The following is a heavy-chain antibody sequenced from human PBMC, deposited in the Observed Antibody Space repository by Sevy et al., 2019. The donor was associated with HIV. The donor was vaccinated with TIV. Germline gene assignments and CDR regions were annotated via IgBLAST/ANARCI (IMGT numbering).Heavy chain of an antibody. V-gene: IGHV3-74*01. Sequence: GGSLRLSCVVSGFIPFTFSNYWIHWVRQGPGKGLVWVSRIGPDGRGTTYADSVKGRFSVSRDNAKNKMYLQMNSLRPEDTAVYYCEIAPDCGGGRYSHYYGMGVWGQGTTVTVSS. CDR2: IGPDGRGT. CDR1: GFIPFTFSNYW. D-gene: IGHD2-21*01. CDR3: EIAPDCGGGRYSHYYGMGV. J-gene: IGHJ6*02.